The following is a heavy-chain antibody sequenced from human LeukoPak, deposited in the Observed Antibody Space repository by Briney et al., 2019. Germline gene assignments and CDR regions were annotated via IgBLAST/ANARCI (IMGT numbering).Heavy chain of an antibody. Sequence: GGSLRLSCAASGFTLSRYEMNWVRQAPGKGLEWVSAISGSGGSTYYADSVKGRFTTSRDNSKNTLYLQMNSLRAEDTAVYYCAPRVGWELPTAFDYWGQGTLVTVSS. CDR3: APRVGWELPTAFDY. V-gene: IGHV3-23*01. CDR1: GFTLSRYE. D-gene: IGHD1-26*01. J-gene: IGHJ4*02. CDR2: ISGSGGST.